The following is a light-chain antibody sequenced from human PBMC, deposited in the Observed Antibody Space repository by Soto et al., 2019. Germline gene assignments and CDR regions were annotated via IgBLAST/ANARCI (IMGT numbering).Light chain of an antibody. CDR3: ETWDNSTRV. J-gene: IGLJ1*01. CDR2: LEGSGSY. V-gene: IGLV4-60*03. CDR1: SGHSTYI. Sequence: QSVLTQPSSASASLGSSVKLTCTLNSGHSTYIIAWHQQQPGKAPRYLMKLEGSGSYNKGSGVPDRFSGSSSGADRYLTISNLQSEDEADYYCETWDNSTRVFGTGTKLTVL.